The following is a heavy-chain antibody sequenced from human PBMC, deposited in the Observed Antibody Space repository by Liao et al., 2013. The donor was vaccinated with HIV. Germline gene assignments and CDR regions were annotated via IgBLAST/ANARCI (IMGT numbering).Heavy chain of an antibody. CDR2: IYYSGST. V-gene: IGHV4-39*07. J-gene: IGHJ4*02. Sequence: QVQLQQWGTGLLKPSETLSLTCTVSGGSISSSSYYWGWIRQPPGKGLEWIGSIYYSGSTYYNPSLKSRVTISVDTSKNQFSLKLSSVTAADTAVYYCARARLYYYDTSGPADFDYWGQGTLVTVSS. CDR1: GGSISSSSYY. CDR3: ARARLYYYDTSGPADFDY. D-gene: IGHD3-22*01.